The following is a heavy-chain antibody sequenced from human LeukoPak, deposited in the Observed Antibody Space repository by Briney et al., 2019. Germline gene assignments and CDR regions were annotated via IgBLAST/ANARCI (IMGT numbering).Heavy chain of an antibody. Sequence: GESLKISCKGSGYTFTSYWIGWVRPMPGKGLEWMGIIYPADSDTRYSPSFQGQVTISADKSIRTAYLQWSSLKASDTAIYYCARRGGSWFDPWGQGTLVTVSS. CDR2: IYPADSDT. V-gene: IGHV5-51*01. J-gene: IGHJ5*02. D-gene: IGHD3-3*01. CDR3: ARRGGSWFDP. CDR1: GYTFTSYW.